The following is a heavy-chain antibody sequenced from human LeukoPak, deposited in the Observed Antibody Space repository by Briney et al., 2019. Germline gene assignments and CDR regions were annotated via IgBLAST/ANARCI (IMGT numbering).Heavy chain of an antibody. CDR1: GFTFSSYS. V-gene: IGHV3-21*01. J-gene: IGHJ4*02. D-gene: IGHD3-10*01. Sequence: GGSLRLSCAASGFTFSSYSMNWVRQAPGKGLEWVPSISSSSSYIYYADSVKGRFTISRDNAKNSLYLQMNSLRAEDTAVYYCARLGHYGSGSYYNVLDPDYWGQGTLVTVSS. CDR3: ARLGHYGSGSYYNVLDPDY. CDR2: ISSSSSYI.